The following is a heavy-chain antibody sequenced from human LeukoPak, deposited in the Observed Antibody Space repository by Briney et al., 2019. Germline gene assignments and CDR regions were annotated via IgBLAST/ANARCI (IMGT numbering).Heavy chain of an antibody. J-gene: IGHJ4*02. CDR2: IASSGLNT. CDR3: AKDRVSMGY. V-gene: IGHV3-23*01. CDR1: GFMFRDAA. D-gene: IGHD5/OR15-5a*01. Sequence: AGGSLRLSCAASGFMFRDAAMTWVRQAPGKGLEWVSLIASSGLNTYYADSVKGRFTISSDNSKNTLYLQMNSLRAEDTAVYYCAKDRVSMGYWGQGTLVTVSS.